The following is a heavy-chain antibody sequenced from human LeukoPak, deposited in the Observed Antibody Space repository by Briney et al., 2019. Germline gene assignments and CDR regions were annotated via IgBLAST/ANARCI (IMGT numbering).Heavy chain of an antibody. D-gene: IGHD2-8*02. CDR3: TKAPLRSCSGAFCYPFDY. CDR2: IGTAGDT. V-gene: IGHV3-13*01. CDR1: GFTFTNYG. J-gene: IGHJ4*02. Sequence: TGGSLRLSCAASGFTFTNYGMHWIRQAIGKGLEWVSGIGTAGDTYYPGSVKGRFTISRDDSRSTLFLQMNSLGVEDTAVYYCTKAPLRSCSGAFCYPFDYWGQGTLVTVSS.